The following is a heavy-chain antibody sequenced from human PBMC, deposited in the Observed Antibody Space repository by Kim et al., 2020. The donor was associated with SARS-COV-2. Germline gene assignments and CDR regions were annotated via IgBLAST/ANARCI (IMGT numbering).Heavy chain of an antibody. D-gene: IGHD2-8*01. V-gene: IGHV3-11*05. Sequence: VKGRFTISRDKAKNSVYLQMNSLRAEDTAVYYCVKDTYGVFVGEPMATFDYWGQGSMVTVSS. J-gene: IGHJ4*02. CDR3: VKDTYGVFVGEPMATFDY.